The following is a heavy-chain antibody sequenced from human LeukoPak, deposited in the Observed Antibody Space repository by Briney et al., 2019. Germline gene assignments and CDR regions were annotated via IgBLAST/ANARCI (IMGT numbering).Heavy chain of an antibody. CDR3: ARGQSGDFGHPFGFDY. CDR2: ISAYTANT. Sequence: ASVKVSCKASDYTFTSYGIGWVRQAPGQGLEWMGWISAYTANTNYAQKVQGRVTMTTDTSTSTAYMELRSLRSDDTAVYYCARGQSGDFGHPFGFDYWGQGTLVTVSS. D-gene: IGHD4-17*01. J-gene: IGHJ4*02. CDR1: DYTFTSYG. V-gene: IGHV1-18*01.